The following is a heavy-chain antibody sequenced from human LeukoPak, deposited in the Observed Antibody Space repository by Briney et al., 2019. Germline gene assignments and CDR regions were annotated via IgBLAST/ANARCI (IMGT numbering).Heavy chain of an antibody. V-gene: IGHV3-30*03. Sequence: PGGSLRLSCAASGFTFSSYGMHWVRQAPGKGLEWVAVISYDGSNKYYADSVKGRFTISRDNSKNTLYLQMNSLRAEDTAVYYCARDWDSSGWTYFDYWGQGTLVTVSS. CDR1: GFTFSSYG. CDR3: ARDWDSSGWTYFDY. J-gene: IGHJ4*02. CDR2: ISYDGSNK. D-gene: IGHD6-19*01.